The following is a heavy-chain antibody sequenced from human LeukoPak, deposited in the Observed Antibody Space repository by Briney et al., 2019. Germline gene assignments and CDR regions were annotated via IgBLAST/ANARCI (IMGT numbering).Heavy chain of an antibody. D-gene: IGHD6-19*01. CDR1: GGSISSYY. V-gene: IGHV4-59*01. CDR3: VRGIRSRGWYCGY. Sequence: SETLSLTCTVSGGSISSYYWSWIRQPPGKGLEWIGYIYYSGSTNYNPSLKSRVTISVDTSKNQFSLKLSSVTAADTAVYYCVRGIRSRGWYCGYWGQGTLVTVSS. CDR2: IYYSGST. J-gene: IGHJ4*02.